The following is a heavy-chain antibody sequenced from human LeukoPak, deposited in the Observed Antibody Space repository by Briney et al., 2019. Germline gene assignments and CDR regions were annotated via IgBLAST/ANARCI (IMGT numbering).Heavy chain of an antibody. V-gene: IGHV4-59*08. CDR2: IIDSGNA. CDR1: GDSISGYY. D-gene: IGHD1-26*01. Sequence: PSETLSLTCSVSGDSISGYYWAWIRQPPGKGLECLGFIIDSGNANYNPSLNGRVSFSVDTSKSQFSLRLSSVTAADTAVYSCARRNNGNYFGWYYYFFDVWGKGTTVTVSS. CDR3: ARRNNGNYFGWYYYFFDV. J-gene: IGHJ6*03.